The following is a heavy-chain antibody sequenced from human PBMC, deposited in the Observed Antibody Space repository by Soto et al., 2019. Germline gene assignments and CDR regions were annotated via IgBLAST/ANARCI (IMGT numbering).Heavy chain of an antibody. Sequence: AVGSLRLSCAASGFTFSDYSLHWVRQAPGKGLQWVALISYDGNNKDFADSVNGRFSISRDNSRNTLYLQLNSLRLEDTAMYYCARDGSPYGEPHDDFDICGQRTLVTVSS. CDR2: ISYDGNNK. CDR1: GFTFSDYS. D-gene: IGHD4-17*01. V-gene: IGHV3-30-3*01. J-gene: IGHJ3*02. CDR3: ARDGSPYGEPHDDFDI.